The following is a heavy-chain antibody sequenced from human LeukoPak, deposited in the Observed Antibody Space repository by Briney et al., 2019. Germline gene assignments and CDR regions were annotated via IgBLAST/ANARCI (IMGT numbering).Heavy chain of an antibody. CDR3: AREDPMVRGVYYYYYMDV. J-gene: IGHJ6*03. D-gene: IGHD3-10*01. CDR1: GFTFSSYE. Sequence: QPGGSLRLSCAASGFTFSSYEMNWVRQAPGKGLEWVSYISSSGSTKYYADSVKGRFTISRDNAKNSLYLQMNSLRAEDTAVYYCAREDPMVRGVYYYYYMDVWGKGTTVTISS. CDR2: ISSSGSTK. V-gene: IGHV3-48*03.